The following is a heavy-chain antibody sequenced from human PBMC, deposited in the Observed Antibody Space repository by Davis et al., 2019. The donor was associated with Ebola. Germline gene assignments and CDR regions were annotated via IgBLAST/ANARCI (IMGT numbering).Heavy chain of an antibody. CDR2: INPKSGGT. D-gene: IGHD2-2*01. Sequence: AASVKVSCKASGYTFIDYYIHWVRQAPGQGLEWMGWINPKSGGTKCAQKFQDWVTMTRDTSITTAYVELSGLTSDDTAIYYCARALSSTYDYYMDVWGKGSAVTVSS. J-gene: IGHJ6*03. V-gene: IGHV1-2*04. CDR3: ARALSSTYDYYMDV. CDR1: GYTFIDYY.